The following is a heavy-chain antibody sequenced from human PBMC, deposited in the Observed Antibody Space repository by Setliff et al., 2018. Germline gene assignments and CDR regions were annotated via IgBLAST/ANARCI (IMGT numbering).Heavy chain of an antibody. Sequence: PGGSLRLSCAASAFNVSSSEMNWVRQAPGKGLEWVSSISGTNTYYADFRKGRFSISRDSSKSTLYPQMNSRRVEDTAVFDCARTCSGSGCYAGLESWGQGTPVTVSS. CDR2: ISGTNT. CDR3: ARTCSGSGCYAGLES. D-gene: IGHD2-15*01. CDR1: AFNVSSSE. J-gene: IGHJ4*02. V-gene: IGHV3-66*01.